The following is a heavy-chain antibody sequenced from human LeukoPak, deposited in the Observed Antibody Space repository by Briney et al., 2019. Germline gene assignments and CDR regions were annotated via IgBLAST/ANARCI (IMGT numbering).Heavy chain of an antibody. CDR2: IIPIFGTA. D-gene: IGHD1-26*01. Sequence: ASVKVSCKASGGTFSSYAISWVRQAPGQGLEWMGGIIPIFGTANYAQKFQGRVTITADESTSTAYMELSSLRSEDTAVYYCASRSSGLGAAVDYWGQGTLVTVSS. J-gene: IGHJ4*02. V-gene: IGHV1-69*13. CDR1: GGTFSSYA. CDR3: ASRSSGLGAAVDY.